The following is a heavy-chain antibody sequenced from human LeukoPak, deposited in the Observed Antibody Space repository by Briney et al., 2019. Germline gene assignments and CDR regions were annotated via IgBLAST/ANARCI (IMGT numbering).Heavy chain of an antibody. CDR2: ISWNSGSI. CDR1: GFTFDDYA. V-gene: IGHV3-9*03. Sequence: GGSVRLSCAASGFTFDDYAMHWVRQAPGKGLEWVSGISWNSGSIGYADSVKGRFTISRANAKNSLYLQMNSLRAEDMALYYCAKARSYGGNSAFDYWGQGNLATVSS. D-gene: IGHD4-23*01. J-gene: IGHJ4*02. CDR3: AKARSYGGNSAFDY.